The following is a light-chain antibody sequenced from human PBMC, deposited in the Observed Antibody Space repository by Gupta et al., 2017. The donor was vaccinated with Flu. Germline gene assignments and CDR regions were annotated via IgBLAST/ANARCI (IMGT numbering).Light chain of an antibody. J-gene: IGKJ2*01. CDR1: QSLLHTDNKYY. CDR3: QQYYSSLYT. CDR2: WAS. Sequence: DIVMTQSPDFLAVSLGERATINCKSSQSLLHTDNKYYLAWFQQKPGQSPKLLFYWASMRDSGVPDRFSASGSGTDFTLTISSLQAEDVAVYYCQQYYSSLYTFGQGTKLETK. V-gene: IGKV4-1*01.